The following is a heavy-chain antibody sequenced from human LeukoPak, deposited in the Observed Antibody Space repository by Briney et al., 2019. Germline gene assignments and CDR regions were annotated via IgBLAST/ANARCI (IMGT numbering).Heavy chain of an antibody. CDR1: GFNVSSNY. CDR2: IYSSGDT. CDR3: ARVIYGSGTYYKGWFDP. D-gene: IGHD3-10*01. Sequence: PGGSLRLSCAASGFNVSSNYMSWVRQAPGKGLEWVSVIYSSGDTYYADSVKGRFTISRDNSKNMLYLQMNGLRAEDTAVYYCARVIYGSGTYYKGWFDPWGQGTLVTVSS. V-gene: IGHV3-53*01. J-gene: IGHJ5*02.